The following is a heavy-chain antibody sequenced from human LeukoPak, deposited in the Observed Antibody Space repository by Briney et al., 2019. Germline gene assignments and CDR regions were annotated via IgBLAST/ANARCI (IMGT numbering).Heavy chain of an antibody. CDR2: IIPIFGTA. Sequence: RASVKVSCKASGGTFSSYAISWVRQAPGQGLEWMGGIIPIFGTANYAQKFQGRVTITADESTSTAYMELSSLRSEDTAVYYCARDSHGMATITSDFDYWGQGTLVTVSS. CDR3: ARDSHGMATITSDFDY. D-gene: IGHD5-24*01. V-gene: IGHV1-69*01. CDR1: GGTFSSYA. J-gene: IGHJ4*02.